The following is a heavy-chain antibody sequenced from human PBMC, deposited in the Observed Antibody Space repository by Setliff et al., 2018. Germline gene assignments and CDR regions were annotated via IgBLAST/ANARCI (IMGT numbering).Heavy chain of an antibody. Sequence: SVKVSCKASGGTFSSYAISWVRQAPGQGIEWMGGIIPIFGTANYAKTFQGRVTITTDESTSTAYMGLSSLRSGDTAVYYCARGGLVEQWLVANGAFDIWGQGTMVTVSS. CDR1: GGTFSSYA. CDR2: IIPIFGTA. D-gene: IGHD6-19*01. CDR3: ARGGLVEQWLVANGAFDI. V-gene: IGHV1-69*05. J-gene: IGHJ3*02.